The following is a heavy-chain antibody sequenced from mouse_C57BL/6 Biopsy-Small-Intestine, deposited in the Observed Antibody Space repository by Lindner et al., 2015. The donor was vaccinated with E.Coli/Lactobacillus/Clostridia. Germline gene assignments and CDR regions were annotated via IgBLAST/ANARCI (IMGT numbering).Heavy chain of an antibody. CDR2: INPNSGGI. Sequence: SVKVSCKTSGYTFSDYYIHWVRQAPGRGLQWLGWINPNSGGIKSAQIFQGRLTLTRDTSINTAYMELNDLRSNDTAVYYCARDVRKTAAVAYKSWGQGTRVTVSS. J-gene: IGHJ4*01. CDR3: ARDVRKTAAVAYKS. D-gene: IGHD6-1*01. V-gene: IGHV1-72*04. CDR1: GYTFSDYY.